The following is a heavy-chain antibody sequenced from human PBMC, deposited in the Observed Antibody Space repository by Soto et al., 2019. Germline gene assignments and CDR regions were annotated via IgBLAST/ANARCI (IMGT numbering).Heavy chain of an antibody. CDR3: AREDYYDSSGDKTWFDP. D-gene: IGHD3-22*01. CDR1: GGTFSSYA. Sequence: QVQLVQSGAEVKKPGSSVKVSCKASGGTFSSYAISWVRQAPGQGLEWMGGIIPIFGTANYAQKFQGRVTITADESTSTAYMELSSLRSEDTAVYYCAREDYYDSSGDKTWFDPWGQGTLVTVSS. V-gene: IGHV1-69*01. J-gene: IGHJ5*02. CDR2: IIPIFGTA.